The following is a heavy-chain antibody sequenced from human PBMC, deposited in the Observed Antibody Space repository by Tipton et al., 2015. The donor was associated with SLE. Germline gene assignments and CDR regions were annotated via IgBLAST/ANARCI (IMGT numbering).Heavy chain of an antibody. D-gene: IGHD3-16*01. CDR3: ARDQYVWGSLDVFDL. V-gene: IGHV3-21*01. Sequence: SLRLSCTASGFTFDDYAIHWVRQAPGKGLQWVSSISGSSGSISYADSMKGRFTISRDNAKNSLYLQMNSLRAEDTAVYYCARDQYVWGSLDVFDLWGQGTMVTVSS. CDR2: ISGSSGSI. CDR1: GFTFDDYA. J-gene: IGHJ3*01.